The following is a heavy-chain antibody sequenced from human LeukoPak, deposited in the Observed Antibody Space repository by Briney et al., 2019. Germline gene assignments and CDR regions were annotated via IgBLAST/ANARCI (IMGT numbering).Heavy chain of an antibody. CDR1: GGSFSGYY. CDR3: ARHDSSGYPSAGDAFDI. Sequence: PSETLSLTCAVYGGSFSGYYWSWIRQPPGKGLEWIGEINHSGSTNYNPSLKSRVTISVDTSKNQFSLKLSSVTAADTAVYYCARHDSSGYPSAGDAFDIWGQGTMVTVSS. CDR2: INHSGST. D-gene: IGHD3-22*01. V-gene: IGHV4-34*01. J-gene: IGHJ3*02.